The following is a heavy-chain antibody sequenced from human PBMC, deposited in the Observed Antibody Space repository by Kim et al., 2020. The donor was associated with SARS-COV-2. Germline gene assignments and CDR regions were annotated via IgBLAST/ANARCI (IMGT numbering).Heavy chain of an antibody. D-gene: IGHD6-13*01. CDR2: IKQDGSVQ. Sequence: GGSLRLSCAASGFTFSTYWMTWVRQAPGKGLEWVASIKQDGSVQKYVDSVKGRFTISRDNAKNSLYLQMNSLRVDDRAVYYCSSAVGVAAPDFWGQGTLVTVSS. CDR1: GFTFSTYW. V-gene: IGHV3-7*01. J-gene: IGHJ4*02. CDR3: SSAVGVAAPDF.